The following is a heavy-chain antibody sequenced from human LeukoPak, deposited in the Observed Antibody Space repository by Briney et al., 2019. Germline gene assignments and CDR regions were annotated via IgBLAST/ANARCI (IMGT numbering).Heavy chain of an antibody. Sequence: SETLSLTCTVSGGSVSSGSYYWSWIRQPPGKGLEWIGYIYYSGSTNYNPSLKSRVTISVDTSKNQFSLKLSSVTAADTAVYYCARDSTVTHFDPWGQGTLVTVSS. V-gene: IGHV4-61*01. J-gene: IGHJ5*02. CDR3: ARDSTVTHFDP. D-gene: IGHD4-17*01. CDR2: IYYSGST. CDR1: GGSVSSGSYY.